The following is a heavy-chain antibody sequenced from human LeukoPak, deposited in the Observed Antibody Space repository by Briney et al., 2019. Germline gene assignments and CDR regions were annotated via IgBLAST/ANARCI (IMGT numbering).Heavy chain of an antibody. CDR1: GFTFSSYA. V-gene: IGHV3-30*04. J-gene: IGHJ4*02. CDR2: ISYDGSNK. Sequence: GGSLTLSCAASGFTFSSYAMHWVRQAPGKGLEWVAVISYDGSNKYYADSVKGRFTISRDNSKNTMYLQMNSLRAEDTAVYYCARDALAFDWLSLFDYWGQGTLVTVSS. D-gene: IGHD3-9*01. CDR3: ARDALAFDWLSLFDY.